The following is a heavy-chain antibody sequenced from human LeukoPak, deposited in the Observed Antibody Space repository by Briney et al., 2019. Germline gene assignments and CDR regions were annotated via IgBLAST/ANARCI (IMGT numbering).Heavy chain of an antibody. CDR3: ARGDCSGGSCSSMDV. D-gene: IGHD2-15*01. J-gene: IGHJ6*02. V-gene: IGHV3-13*04. CDR2: INSAGDT. CDR1: GVTFSTYD. Sequence: GGSLTLSWPVSGVTFSTYDMHWVRQATGKAREWVSGINSAGDTCYPGSVKGRFTISREDAKNCFYLQMNSLRVGDTAVYYCARGDCSGGSCSSMDVWGQGTTVTVS.